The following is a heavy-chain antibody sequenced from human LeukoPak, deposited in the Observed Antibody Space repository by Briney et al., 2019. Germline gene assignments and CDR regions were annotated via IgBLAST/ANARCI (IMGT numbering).Heavy chain of an antibody. CDR2: IRYDGTDE. J-gene: IGHJ3*02. D-gene: IGHD3-10*01. V-gene: IGHV3-30*02. Sequence: PGGSLRLSCVASGFTFNDHGMRWVRQAPGKGLEWLAFIRYDGTDESYGASVRGRLTISRDDSLNTVYLQMDSLGHDDTAVYYCARNRAFGTFDAFDMWGQGTIVTVSS. CDR3: ARNRAFGTFDAFDM. CDR1: GFTFNDHG.